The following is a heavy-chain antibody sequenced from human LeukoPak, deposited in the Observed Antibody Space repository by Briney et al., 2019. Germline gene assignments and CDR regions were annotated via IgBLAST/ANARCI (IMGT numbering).Heavy chain of an antibody. J-gene: IGHJ4*02. CDR3: ARGRYGAGSYFY. CDR1: GFTFSSYA. CDR2: ISSSGDAI. V-gene: IGHV3-48*03. Sequence: GGSLRLSCAASGFTFSSYAMSWVRQTPGKGLEWVSYISSSGDAIYYADSVKGRFTLSRDNAKNSLYLQMDGLRAEDTAVYYCARGRYGAGSYFYWGQGTLVTVSS. D-gene: IGHD3-10*01.